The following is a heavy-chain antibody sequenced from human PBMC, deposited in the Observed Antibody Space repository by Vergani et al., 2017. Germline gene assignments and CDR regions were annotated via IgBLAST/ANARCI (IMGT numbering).Heavy chain of an antibody. V-gene: IGHV3-73*01. D-gene: IGHD6-6*01. J-gene: IGHJ4*02. CDR3: ARVNASPSFDY. Sequence: EVQLVESGGGLVQPGGSLKLSCAASGFTFSGSAMHWVRQASGKGLEWVGRIRSKANSYATAYAALVKGRFTISRDDSKNTAYLQMNSLKTEDTAVYYCARVNASPSFDYWGQGTLVTVSS. CDR2: IRSKANSYAT. CDR1: GFTFSGSA.